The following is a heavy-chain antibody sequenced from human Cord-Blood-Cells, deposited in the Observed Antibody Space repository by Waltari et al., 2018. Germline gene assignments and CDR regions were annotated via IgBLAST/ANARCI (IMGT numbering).Heavy chain of an antibody. J-gene: IGHJ5*02. Sequence: GGSFSGYYWSWIRQPPGKGLEWIGEINHSGSTNYNPSLKSRVTMSVDTSKNQFSLKLSSVTAADTAVYYCARPGYCSSTSCPHNWFDPWGQGTLVTVSS. CDR1: GGSFSGYY. CDR2: INHSGST. V-gene: IGHV4-34*01. D-gene: IGHD2-2*01. CDR3: ARPGYCSSTSCPHNWFDP.